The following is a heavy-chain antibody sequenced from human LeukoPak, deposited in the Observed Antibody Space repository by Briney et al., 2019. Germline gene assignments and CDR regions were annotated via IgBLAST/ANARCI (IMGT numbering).Heavy chain of an antibody. D-gene: IGHD7-27*01. CDR2: INSDGSST. Sequence: GGSLRLSCAASGFTFSSSWMHWVRQAPGQGLVWVSHINSDGSSTAYADSVKGRFTISRDNAKKTLYLQMNSLSAEDTAVYYCARDLGPRNWGQGTLVTVSS. CDR3: ARDLGPRN. J-gene: IGHJ4*02. V-gene: IGHV3-74*01. CDR1: GFTFSSSW.